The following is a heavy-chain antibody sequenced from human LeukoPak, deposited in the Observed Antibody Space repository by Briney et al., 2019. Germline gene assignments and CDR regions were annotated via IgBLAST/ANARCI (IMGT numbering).Heavy chain of an antibody. CDR1: GYTLTELS. CDR2: FDPEDGET. J-gene: IGHJ3*02. CDR3: ATFRYCSSTSCWEKAFDI. Sequence: ASVKVSCKVSGYTLTELSMHWVRQAPGKGLEWMGGFDPEDGETIYAQKFQGRVTMTEDTSTDTAYMELSSLRSEDTAVYYCATFRYCSSTSCWEKAFDIWGQGTMVTVSS. D-gene: IGHD2-2*01. V-gene: IGHV1-24*01.